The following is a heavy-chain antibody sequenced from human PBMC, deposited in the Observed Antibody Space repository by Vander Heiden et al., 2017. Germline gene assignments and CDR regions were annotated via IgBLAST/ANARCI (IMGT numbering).Heavy chain of an antibody. V-gene: IGHV1-46*03. CDR1: GYTFTSYY. CDR3: ARLVGATSIPDY. D-gene: IGHD1-26*01. J-gene: IGHJ4*02. CDR2: INPSGGST. Sequence: QVQLVQSGAEVKKPGASVKVSCKASGYTFTSYYMHWVRQAAGQVLEWMRIINPSGGSTSYAQKCQGRVTMTRDTSTSTVYMELSSLRSEDTAVYYCARLVGATSIPDYWGQGTLVTVSS.